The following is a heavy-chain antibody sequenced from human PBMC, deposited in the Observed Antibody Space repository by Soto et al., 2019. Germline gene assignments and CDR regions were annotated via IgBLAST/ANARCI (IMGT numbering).Heavy chain of an antibody. D-gene: IGHD5-12*01. Sequence: QPGGSLRLSCAASGFTFSNYWMTWVRQAPGKGLEWVANIKQDGSEKYYVDSVKGRFTISRDNAKNSLYLQMNSLRAEDTAVYYCARERVATTANYYYYGMDVWGQGTTVTVSS. J-gene: IGHJ6*02. CDR2: IKQDGSEK. V-gene: IGHV3-7*03. CDR3: ARERVATTANYYYYGMDV. CDR1: GFTFSNYW.